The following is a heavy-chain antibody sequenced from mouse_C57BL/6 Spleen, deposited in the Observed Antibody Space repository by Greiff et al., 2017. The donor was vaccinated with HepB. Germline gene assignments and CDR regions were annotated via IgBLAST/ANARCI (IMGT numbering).Heavy chain of an antibody. Sequence: VKLQESGAELARPGASVKLSCKASGYTFTSYGISWVKQRTGQGLEWIGEIYPRSGNTYYNEKFKGKATLTADKSSSTAYMELRSLTSEDSAVYFCARRGYYGSFAWFAYWGQGTLVTVSA. J-gene: IGHJ3*01. CDR3: ARRGYYGSFAWFAY. CDR2: IYPRSGNT. CDR1: GYTFTSYG. D-gene: IGHD1-1*01. V-gene: IGHV1-81*01.